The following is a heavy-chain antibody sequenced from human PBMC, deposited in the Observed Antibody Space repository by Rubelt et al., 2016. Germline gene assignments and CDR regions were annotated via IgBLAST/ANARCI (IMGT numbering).Heavy chain of an antibody. D-gene: IGHD5-18*01. Sequence: EVQLVESGGGLVQPGGSLRLSCAASGFTFSSYAMSWVRQAPGKGLEWVSTITGSGDTPYYADSVKGRLTISRDNSKNTLFLQMNSLRAEDTALYFCGKDRLATALVKGRWFDPWGQGTLVTVSS. CDR3: GKDRLATALVKGRWFDP. V-gene: IGHV3-23*04. CDR1: GFTFSSYA. J-gene: IGHJ5*02. CDR2: ITGSGDTP.